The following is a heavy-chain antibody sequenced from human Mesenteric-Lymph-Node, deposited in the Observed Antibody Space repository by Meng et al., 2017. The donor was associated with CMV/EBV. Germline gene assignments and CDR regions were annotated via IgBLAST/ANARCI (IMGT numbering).Heavy chain of an antibody. CDR1: GFSFDDYT. CDR2: ISWDGGHA. CDR3: ARDGGVVAGDFFFDY. Sequence: GESLKISCAAPGFSFDDYTMHWVRQAPGMGLVWVSLISWDGGHAYFADSVKGRFTVSRDNRKNFLYLQMNSLTTVDTALYYCARDGGVVAGDFFFDYWGQGTLVTVSS. V-gene: IGHV3-43*01. J-gene: IGHJ4*02. D-gene: IGHD6-19*01.